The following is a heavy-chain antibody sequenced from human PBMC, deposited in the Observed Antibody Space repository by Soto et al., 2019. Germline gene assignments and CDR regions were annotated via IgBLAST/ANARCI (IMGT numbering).Heavy chain of an antibody. V-gene: IGHV1-18*01. D-gene: IGHD3-16*01. CDR3: AMVDVYVTPSPQDV. J-gene: IGHJ6*02. CDR2: INTYNGNT. Sequence: QVQLVQSGAEVKNPGASVKVSCKTSGYTFTSYGIGWARQAPGQGLEWMGWINTYNGNTNYAQNLQGRVTLTTDTSTSTAYMELRSLRSNVATIYYCAMVDVYVTPSPQDVWGQGTTVTVSS. CDR1: GYTFTSYG.